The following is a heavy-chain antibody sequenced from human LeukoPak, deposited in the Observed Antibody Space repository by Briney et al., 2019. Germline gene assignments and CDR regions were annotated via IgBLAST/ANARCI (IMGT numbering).Heavy chain of an antibody. CDR3: AREQWPDYYFDY. V-gene: IGHV3-20*04. D-gene: IGHD6-19*01. J-gene: IGHJ4*02. CDR1: GFTFSSYG. Sequence: GGSLRLSCAASGFTFSSYGMNWVRQAPGKGLEWVSGINWNGGSTGYADSVKGRFTISRDNAKNSLYLQMNSLRAEDTALYYCAREQWPDYYFDYWGQGTLVTVSS. CDR2: INWNGGST.